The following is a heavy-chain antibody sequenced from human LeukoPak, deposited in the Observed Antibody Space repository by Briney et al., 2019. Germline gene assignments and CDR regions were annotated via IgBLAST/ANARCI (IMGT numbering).Heavy chain of an antibody. V-gene: IGHV4-34*01. CDR2: INHSGST. Sequence: SETLSLTCAVYGGSFSGYYWSWIRQPPGKGLEWIGEINHSGSTNYNPSLKSRVTISVDTSKNQFSLKLSSVTAADTAVYYCARGNYSFDYWGQGTLVTVSS. CDR3: ARGNYSFDY. CDR1: GGSFSGYY. J-gene: IGHJ4*02.